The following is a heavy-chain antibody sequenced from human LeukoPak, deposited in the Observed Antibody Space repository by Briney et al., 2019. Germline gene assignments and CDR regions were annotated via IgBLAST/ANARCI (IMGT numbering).Heavy chain of an antibody. J-gene: IGHJ6*02. CDR1: GFTVRTNY. D-gene: IGHD1-1*01. CDR3: ARSPNSYYFYYDMDV. CDR2: IYSDGST. Sequence: GGSLRLSCAASGFTVRTNYMSWVRQAPGKGLEWVPVIYSDGSTYYAGSVKGTLTISRDNAKNTLYLQMNSLTVEDTAVYYCARSPNSYYFYYDMDVWGQGTTVTVSS. V-gene: IGHV3-66*01.